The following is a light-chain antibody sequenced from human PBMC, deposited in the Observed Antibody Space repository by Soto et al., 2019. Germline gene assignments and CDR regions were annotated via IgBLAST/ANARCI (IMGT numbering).Light chain of an antibody. CDR1: SSDVGGYNY. J-gene: IGLJ2*01. CDR2: DVN. V-gene: IGLV2-14*03. Sequence: QSDLTQPASVSGSPGQSITISCTGTSSDVGGYNYVSWYQLHPGKAPKLMIYDVNNRPSGISNRFSGSKSGNTASLTISGLQAEDEADYYCSSYTSSSTLVVFGGGTKLTVL. CDR3: SSYTSSSTLVV.